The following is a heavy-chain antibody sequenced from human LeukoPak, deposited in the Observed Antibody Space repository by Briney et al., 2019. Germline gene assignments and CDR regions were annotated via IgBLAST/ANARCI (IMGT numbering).Heavy chain of an antibody. CDR2: IYYSKNT. Sequence: PSETLSLTCTVSGGSISSSSAYWSWIRQPPGKGPEWIGSIYYSKNTYYNPSLKSRVTISADTSKNQFSLTLGSVSATDTAVYYCVSPRGFSYGYFDYWGQGTLVTVSS. J-gene: IGHJ4*02. CDR1: GGSISSSSAY. CDR3: VSPRGFSYGYFDY. D-gene: IGHD5-18*01. V-gene: IGHV4-39*01.